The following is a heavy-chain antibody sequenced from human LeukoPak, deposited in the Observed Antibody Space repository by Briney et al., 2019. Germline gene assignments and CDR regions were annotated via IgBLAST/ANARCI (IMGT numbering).Heavy chain of an antibody. Sequence: SETLSLTCAVYGGSFSGYYWSWIRQPPGKGLEWIGEINHRGSTNYNPSLKSRVTISVDTSKNQFSLQLSSVTAADTAVYYCASSPTTVRYFDYWGQGTLVTVFS. CDR1: GGSFSGYY. D-gene: IGHD4-11*01. CDR3: ASSPTTVRYFDY. J-gene: IGHJ4*02. CDR2: INHRGST. V-gene: IGHV4-34*01.